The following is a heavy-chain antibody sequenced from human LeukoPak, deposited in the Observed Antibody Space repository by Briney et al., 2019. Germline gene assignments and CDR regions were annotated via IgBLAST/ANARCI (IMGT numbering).Heavy chain of an antibody. J-gene: IGHJ5*02. Sequence: ASVKVSCKASGYTFTGYYMHWVRQAPGQGLEWMGWINPNSGGTNYAQKFQGRVTMTEDTSTDTAYMELSSLRSEDTAVYYCATRFYGSGSYYWFDPWGQGTLVTVSS. V-gene: IGHV1-2*02. D-gene: IGHD3-10*01. CDR2: INPNSGGT. CDR3: ATRFYGSGSYYWFDP. CDR1: GYTFTGYY.